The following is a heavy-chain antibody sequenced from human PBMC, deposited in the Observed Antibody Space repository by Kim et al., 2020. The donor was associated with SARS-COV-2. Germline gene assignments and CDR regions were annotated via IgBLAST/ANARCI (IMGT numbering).Heavy chain of an antibody. CDR1: GFTFSSYA. Sequence: GGSLRLSCAASGFTFSSYAMSWVRQAPGKGLEWVSVIYSGGSSTYYADSVKGRFTISRDNSKNTLYLQMNSLRAEDTAVYYCAKDRRRGYSGLYYYGMDV. CDR2: IYSGGSST. V-gene: IGHV3-23*03. J-gene: IGHJ6*01. D-gene: IGHD5-12*01. CDR3: AKDRRRGYSGLYYYGMDV.